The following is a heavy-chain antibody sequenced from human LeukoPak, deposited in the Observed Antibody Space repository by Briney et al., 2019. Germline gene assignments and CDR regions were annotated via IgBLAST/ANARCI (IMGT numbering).Heavy chain of an antibody. CDR1: GGSISSSSYY. CDR3: AGHREMATITLYY. Sequence: SETLSLTCTVSGGSISSSSYYWGWIRQPPGKGLEWIGSIYYSGSTYYNPSLKSRVTISVDASKNQFSLKLSSVTAADTAVYYCAGHREMATITLYYWGQGTLVTVSS. CDR2: IYYSGST. D-gene: IGHD5-24*01. V-gene: IGHV4-39*07. J-gene: IGHJ4*02.